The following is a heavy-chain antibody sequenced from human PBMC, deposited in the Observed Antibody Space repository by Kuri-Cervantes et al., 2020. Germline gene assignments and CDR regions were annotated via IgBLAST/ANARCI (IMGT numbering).Heavy chain of an antibody. V-gene: IGHV4-59*01. CDR1: GGSISSYY. D-gene: IGHD6-19*01. J-gene: IGHJ4*02. CDR3: ARVRAVAGATAWAYYFDY. Sequence: SETLSLTCTVSGGSISSYYWSWIRQPPGKGLEWIGYIYYSGSTNYNPSLKSRVTISVDTSKNQFSLKLSSVTAADTAVYYCARVRAVAGATAWAYYFDYWGQGTLVTVSS. CDR2: IYYSGST.